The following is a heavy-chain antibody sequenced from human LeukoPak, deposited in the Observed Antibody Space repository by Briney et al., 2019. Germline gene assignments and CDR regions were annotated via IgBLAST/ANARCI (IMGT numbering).Heavy chain of an antibody. CDR1: GFTFSSYA. Sequence: GGSLRLSCAASGFTFSSYAMHCVRQAPGKGLVWVSRVKSAGSSTSYADSVKGRFTISRDNARNTLYLQMNSLRAEDTAVYYCARDGFLGPVTAYLDYWGQGTPVTFAS. J-gene: IGHJ4*02. V-gene: IGHV3-74*01. D-gene: IGHD2-21*02. CDR3: ARDGFLGPVTAYLDY. CDR2: VKSAGSST.